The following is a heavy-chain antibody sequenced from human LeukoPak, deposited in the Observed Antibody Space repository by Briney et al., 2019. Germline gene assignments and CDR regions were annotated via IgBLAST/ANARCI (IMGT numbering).Heavy chain of an antibody. CDR3: ARAPLTTEGANWFDP. D-gene: IGHD4-11*01. CDR1: GGSISSGDYY. CDR2: IYYSGTT. J-gene: IGHJ5*02. Sequence: SQTLSLTCTVSGGSISSGDYYWSWIRQPPGKGLEWIGYIYYSGTTYYNPSLKSRVTISVDTSKDQFSLKLSSVTTADTAVYYCARAPLTTEGANWFDPWGQRTLVTVSS. V-gene: IGHV4-30-4*08.